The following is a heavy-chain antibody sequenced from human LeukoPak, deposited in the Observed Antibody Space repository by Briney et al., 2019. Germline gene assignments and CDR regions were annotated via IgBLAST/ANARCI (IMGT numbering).Heavy chain of an antibody. Sequence: SETLSLTCTVSAGTLSNNNYYWAWLRQPPGKGLECIGSIYYSGSPYYNPSLKSRVTISAATSKNQFALRLSSVTAADTAVYYCATWRTAKTGFDYWGQGTLVTVSS. V-gene: IGHV4-39*01. J-gene: IGHJ4*02. D-gene: IGHD1-1*01. CDR2: IYYSGSP. CDR3: ATWRTAKTGFDY. CDR1: AGTLSNNNYY.